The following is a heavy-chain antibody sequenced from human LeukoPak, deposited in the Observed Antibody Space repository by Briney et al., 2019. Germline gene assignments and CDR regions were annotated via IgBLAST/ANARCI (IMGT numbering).Heavy chain of an antibody. CDR1: GYSFTSYW. V-gene: IGHV5-51*01. CDR2: IYPGDSDT. CDR3: ARDGYMSGSADLVVVPAATEALDAFDI. D-gene: IGHD2-2*01. Sequence: GESLKISCKGSGYSFTSYWIGWVRQMPGKGLEWMGIIYPGDSDTRYSPSFQGQVTISADKSISTAYLQWSSLRSEDTAVYYCARDGYMSGSADLVVVPAATEALDAFDIWGQGTMVTVSS. J-gene: IGHJ3*02.